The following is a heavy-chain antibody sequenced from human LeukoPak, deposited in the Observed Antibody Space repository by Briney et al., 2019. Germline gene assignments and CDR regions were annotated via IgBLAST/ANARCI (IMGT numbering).Heavy chain of an antibody. V-gene: IGHV3-48*01. Sequence: PGGSLRLSCKASGFSFSTYAMAWVRQTPGKGLEWVSYISNTGSSTYYADSVKGRFTISRDNAKDSLYLQMSSLRAEDTAVYYCARDLAYWGQGTLVTVSS. CDR3: ARDLAY. CDR1: GFSFSTYA. CDR2: ISNTGSST. J-gene: IGHJ4*02.